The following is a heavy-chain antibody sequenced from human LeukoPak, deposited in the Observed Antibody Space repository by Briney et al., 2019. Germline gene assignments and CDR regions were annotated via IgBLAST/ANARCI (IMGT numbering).Heavy chain of an antibody. CDR2: IYSGGST. Sequence: GGSLRLSCAASGFTVSSNYISWVRQAPGKGLEWVSVIYSGGSTYYADSVKGRFTISRDNSKNTLYLQMKSLRAEDTAVYYCASSIAAVGPFDYWGQGTLVTVSS. V-gene: IGHV3-53*01. CDR3: ASSIAAVGPFDY. CDR1: GFTVSSNY. J-gene: IGHJ4*02. D-gene: IGHD6-13*01.